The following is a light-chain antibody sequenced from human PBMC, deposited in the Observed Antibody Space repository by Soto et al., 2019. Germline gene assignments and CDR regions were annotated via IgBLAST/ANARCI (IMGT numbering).Light chain of an antibody. CDR3: QQYTGPPTT. J-gene: IGKJ5*01. Sequence: EIVLTQSQATLSLSPGERAALSCRASQSVSSNYLAWCQQRPGQAPRLLIYGASTRAAGIPDRFSGSGSGTDFTLTITRLEPEDSAVYFCQQYTGPPTTFGQGTRLEIK. V-gene: IGKV3-20*01. CDR2: GAS. CDR1: QSVSSNY.